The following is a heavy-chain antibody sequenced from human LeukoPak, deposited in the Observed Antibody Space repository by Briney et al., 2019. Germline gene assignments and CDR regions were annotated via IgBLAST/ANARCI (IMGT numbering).Heavy chain of an antibody. Sequence: PGGSLRLSCTASGFTFSSYWMSWARQAPGKGLEWVANIKQDGSEKYYVDSVKGRCTFSRDNAKKSLSLEMNSLRAEDTAVYYCARGYNWSFDYWGQGTLVTVSS. J-gene: IGHJ4*02. CDR3: ARGYNWSFDY. V-gene: IGHV3-7*01. CDR2: IKQDGSEK. CDR1: GFTFSSYW. D-gene: IGHD1-20*01.